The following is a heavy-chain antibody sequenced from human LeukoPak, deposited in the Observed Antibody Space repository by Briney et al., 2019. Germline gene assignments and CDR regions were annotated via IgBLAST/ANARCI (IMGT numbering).Heavy chain of an antibody. J-gene: IGHJ4*02. Sequence: SVKVSCKASGGTFSSYAISWVRQAPGQGLEWMGGIIPIFGTANYAQKFQGRVTITADESTSTAYMELSSLRSEDTAVYCCASLERSGSYFDYWGQGTLVTVSS. CDR2: IIPIFGTA. CDR1: GGTFSSYA. D-gene: IGHD3-10*01. V-gene: IGHV1-69*13. CDR3: ASLERSGSYFDY.